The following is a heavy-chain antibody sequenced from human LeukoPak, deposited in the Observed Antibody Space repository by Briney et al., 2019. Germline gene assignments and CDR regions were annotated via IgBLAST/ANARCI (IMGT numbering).Heavy chain of an antibody. V-gene: IGHV4-30-2*01. Sequence: SETLSLTCAVSGGSISSGGYSWSWIRQPPGKGLEWIGYIYHSGSTYYNPSLKSRVTISVDRSKNQFSLKLSSVTAADTAVYYCARGLRWFDYWGQGTLVTVSS. CDR3: ARGLRWFDY. D-gene: IGHD4-23*01. J-gene: IGHJ4*02. CDR2: IYHSGST. CDR1: GGSISSGGYS.